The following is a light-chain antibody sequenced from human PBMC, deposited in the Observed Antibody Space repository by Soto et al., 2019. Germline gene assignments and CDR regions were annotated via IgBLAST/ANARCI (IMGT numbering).Light chain of an antibody. V-gene: IGKV1-39*01. J-gene: IGKJ2*01. Sequence: DIPMTQSPSSLSASVGDRVTITCRASQSISSYLNWYQQKPGKAPKLLIYAASSLQSGVPSRFSGSGSGTDLSLTISSLQPGDFATYYCQQSYSTPYTFGQGTKLEIK. CDR1: QSISSY. CDR3: QQSYSTPYT. CDR2: AAS.